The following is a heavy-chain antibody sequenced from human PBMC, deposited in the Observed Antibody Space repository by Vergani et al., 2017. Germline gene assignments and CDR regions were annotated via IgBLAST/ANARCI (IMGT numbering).Heavy chain of an antibody. J-gene: IGHJ4*02. Sequence: QVQLQESGPGLVKPSETLSLTCTVSGGSISSYYWGWIRQPPGKGLEWIGSIYHSGSTYYNPSLKSRVTISVDTSKNQFSLKLSSVTAADTAVYYCARLGRSQQLADDWGQGTLVTVSS. V-gene: IGHV4-38-2*02. CDR1: GGSISSYY. CDR3: ARLGRSQQLADD. D-gene: IGHD6-13*01. CDR2: IYHSGST.